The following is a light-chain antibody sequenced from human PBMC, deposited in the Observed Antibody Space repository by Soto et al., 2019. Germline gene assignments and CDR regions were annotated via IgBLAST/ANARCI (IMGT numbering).Light chain of an antibody. Sequence: DIQLTQSPSTLSASVGDRVTITCRASQTINSWLAWYQQKPGKAPKVLIYKASSLESGVPSRFSGSGSGTEFTLTISRLQPDDFATYYCQQSNTYPITFGQGTRLEIK. CDR1: QTINSW. V-gene: IGKV1-5*03. CDR3: QQSNTYPIT. J-gene: IGKJ5*01. CDR2: KAS.